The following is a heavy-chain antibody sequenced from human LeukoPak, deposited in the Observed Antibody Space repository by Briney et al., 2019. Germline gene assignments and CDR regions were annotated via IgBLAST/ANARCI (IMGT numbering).Heavy chain of an antibody. Sequence: SETLSLTCGVSGVSFDDYYWSWVRQTPGKGLEWLGEINHSGYTNDSPSLKSRVTLSIDTSRKQFSLNLRSVAVADAGIYYCTRMTTGHDYWGQGTLVTVSS. J-gene: IGHJ4*02. CDR3: TRMTTGHDY. CDR1: GVSFDDYY. CDR2: INHSGYT. V-gene: IGHV4-34*01. D-gene: IGHD4-17*01.